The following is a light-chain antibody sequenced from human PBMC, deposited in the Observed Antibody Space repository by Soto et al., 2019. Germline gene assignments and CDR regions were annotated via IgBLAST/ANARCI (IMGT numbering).Light chain of an antibody. Sequence: EIVLTQSPGTLSLSPVERATLSCMASQSVSSSYLAWYQQKPGQAPRLLIYRVSSRATGVPDRFSGSGSGTDYTLTISRLEPEDFAVYYCQQYGNLPLTFGGGTKVDNK. V-gene: IGKV3-20*01. CDR3: QQYGNLPLT. J-gene: IGKJ4*01. CDR1: QSVSSSY. CDR2: RVS.